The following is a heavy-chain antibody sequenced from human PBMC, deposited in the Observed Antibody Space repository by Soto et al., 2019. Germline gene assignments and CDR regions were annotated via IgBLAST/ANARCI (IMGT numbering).Heavy chain of an antibody. Sequence: SETLSLTCTVSGGSISSSSYYWGWIRQPPGKGLEWIGRIDYSGSTYYNLSLKSRVTISVDTSKNQFSLRLSSVTAADTAVYYCASLGITMIVVVTPVVLWGQVTMVTVSS. J-gene: IGHJ3*01. D-gene: IGHD3-22*01. V-gene: IGHV4-39*01. CDR3: ASLGITMIVVVTPVVL. CDR2: IDYSGST. CDR1: GGSISSSSYY.